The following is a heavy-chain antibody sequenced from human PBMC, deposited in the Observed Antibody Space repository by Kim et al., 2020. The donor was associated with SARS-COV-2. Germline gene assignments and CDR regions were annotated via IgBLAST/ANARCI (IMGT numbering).Heavy chain of an antibody. V-gene: IGHV3-21*01. CDR3: ARASSFLYYYDSSGYYPSDFDY. Sequence: GGSLRLSCAASGFTFSSYSMNWVRQAPGKGLECVSSISSSSSYIYYADSVKGRFTISRDNAKNSLYLQMNSLRAEDTAVYYCARASSFLYYYDSSGYYPSDFDYWGQGTLVTVSS. D-gene: IGHD3-22*01. CDR1: GFTFSSYS. J-gene: IGHJ4*02. CDR2: ISSSSSYI.